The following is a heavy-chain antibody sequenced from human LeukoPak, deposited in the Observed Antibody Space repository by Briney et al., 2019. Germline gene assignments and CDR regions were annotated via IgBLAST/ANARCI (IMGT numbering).Heavy chain of an antibody. D-gene: IGHD5-12*01. CDR3: ARGLGVNDYSGYGYY. CDR1: GFTFSSYA. V-gene: IGHV3-30-3*01. CDR2: ISYDGSSK. Sequence: GGSLRLSCAVSGFTFSSYAMHWVRQAPGKGLEWVAVISYDGSSKYYADSVKGLFTVSRDNSKNTLYLQMSSLRAEDTAVYYCARGLGVNDYSGYGYYWGQGTLVTVSS. J-gene: IGHJ4*02.